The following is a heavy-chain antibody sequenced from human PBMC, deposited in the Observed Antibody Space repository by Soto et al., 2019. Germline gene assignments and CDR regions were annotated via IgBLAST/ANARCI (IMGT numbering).Heavy chain of an antibody. CDR3: VKDEGVCNTISCKDAFDY. CDR2: ISWDGGYT. CDR1: GFSFVHYA. J-gene: IGHJ3*01. D-gene: IGHD3-3*01. V-gene: IGHV3-9*01. Sequence: EVQLAESGGGLVQPGRSLRLSCEASGFSFVHYAMHWVRQVPGQGLEWVSGISWDGGYTGYADSVKGRFTISRDNAKKALYLKMNRLRVEDTALYYCVKDEGVCNTISCKDAFDYWGQGTKVTVS.